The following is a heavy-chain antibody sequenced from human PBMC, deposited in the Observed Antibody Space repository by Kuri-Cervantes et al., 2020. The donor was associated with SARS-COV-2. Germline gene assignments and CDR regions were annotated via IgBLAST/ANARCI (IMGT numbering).Heavy chain of an antibody. Sequence: LRLFCTVSGDSMNSGDFYWTWIRQPPGKGLEWIGYIHHSGSTFYSPSLRSRLTLSLDISKNQFSLKLTSVSAADTAVYYCARDNYETGGTDPWGQGILVTVSS. CDR3: ARDNYETGGTDP. J-gene: IGHJ5*02. D-gene: IGHD7-27*01. CDR1: GDSMNSGDFY. V-gene: IGHV4-30-4*01. CDR2: IHHSGST.